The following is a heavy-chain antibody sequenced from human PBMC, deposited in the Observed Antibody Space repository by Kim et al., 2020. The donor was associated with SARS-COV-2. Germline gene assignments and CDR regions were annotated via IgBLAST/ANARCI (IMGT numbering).Heavy chain of an antibody. CDR1: GFTFSSYA. Sequence: GGSLRLSCAASGFTFSSYAMHWVRQAPGKGLEWVAVISYDGSNKYYADSVKGRFTISRDNSKNTLYLQMNSLRAEDTAVYYCARELIQPPYYYGMDVWGQGTTVTVSS. CDR3: ARELIQPPYYYGMDV. D-gene: IGHD5-18*01. J-gene: IGHJ6*02. V-gene: IGHV3-30*04. CDR2: ISYDGSNK.